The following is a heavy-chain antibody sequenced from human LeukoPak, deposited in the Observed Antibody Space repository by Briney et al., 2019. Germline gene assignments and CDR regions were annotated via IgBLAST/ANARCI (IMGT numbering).Heavy chain of an antibody. V-gene: IGHV3-23*01. Sequence: GGSLRLSCAASGFTFNSYAMSWVRQAPGKGLEWVSSISGSGDTTYYADPVKGRFTISRDNSKNTLYLQMNSLRAEDTAVYYCARGQVGATDWFDPWGQGTLVTVSS. CDR1: GFTFNSYA. CDR3: ARGQVGATDWFDP. J-gene: IGHJ5*02. D-gene: IGHD1-26*01. CDR2: ISGSGDTT.